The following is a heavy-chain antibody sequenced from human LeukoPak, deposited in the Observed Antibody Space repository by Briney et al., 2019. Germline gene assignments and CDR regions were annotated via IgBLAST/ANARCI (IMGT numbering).Heavy chain of an antibody. CDR3: ARETGNYYFDF. D-gene: IGHD1-7*01. V-gene: IGHV3-30*03. J-gene: IGHJ4*02. CDR1: GFTISSSV. Sequence: GRSLRLSCAASGFTISSSVMHWVRQAPGKRLEWVAAISYDGRDKYFADSVKGRFTISRDNSKNTVDLQVNGLRAEDTAVYYCARETGNYYFDFWGQGTLVTVSS. CDR2: ISYDGRDK.